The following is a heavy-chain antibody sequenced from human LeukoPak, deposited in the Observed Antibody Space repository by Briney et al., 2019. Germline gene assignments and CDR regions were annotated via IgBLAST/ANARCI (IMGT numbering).Heavy chain of an antibody. V-gene: IGHV3-23*01. CDR3: AKGGTNYDVLADYPGGDY. CDR1: GFTFSNYA. D-gene: IGHD3-9*01. CDR2: TSGSGGST. J-gene: IGHJ4*02. Sequence: PGGSLRLSCAASGFTFSNYAMSWVRQAPGKGLEWVSSTSGSGGSTYYADSVKGRFTISRDNSKNTLYLRMNSLRAEDSAVYYCAKGGTNYDVLADYPGGDYWGQGTLVTVSS.